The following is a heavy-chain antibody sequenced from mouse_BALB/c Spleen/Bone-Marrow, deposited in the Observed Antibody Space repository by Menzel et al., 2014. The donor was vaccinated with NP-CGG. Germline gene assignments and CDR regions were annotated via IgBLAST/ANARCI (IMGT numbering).Heavy chain of an antibody. Sequence: EVKLVESGPELVKPGASVKLSCRASGFSFTDYFINWVKQSHGKSLEWIGRIHPYNGDTFYNQKFKVKATLTVDKSSNTARMELPSLTSEDSAVYYCGRYGYDAMDFWGQGTSVTVSS. CDR1: GFSFTDYF. CDR2: IHPYNGDT. J-gene: IGHJ4*01. CDR3: GRYGYDAMDF. D-gene: IGHD1-1*02. V-gene: IGHV1-37*01.